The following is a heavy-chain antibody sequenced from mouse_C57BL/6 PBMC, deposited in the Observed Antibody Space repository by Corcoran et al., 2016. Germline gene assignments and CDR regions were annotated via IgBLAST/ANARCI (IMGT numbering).Heavy chain of an antibody. CDR3: ARQEPSYYAMDY. V-gene: IGHV1-26*01. CDR1: GYTFTDYY. Sequence: EVQLQQSGPELVKPGASVKISCKASGYTFTDYYMNWVKQSHGKSLEWIGDINPNNGGTSYNQKFKGKATLTVDKSSSTAYMELHSLTSEYSAVYYCARQEPSYYAMDYWGQGTSVTVSS. J-gene: IGHJ4*01. CDR2: INPNNGGT.